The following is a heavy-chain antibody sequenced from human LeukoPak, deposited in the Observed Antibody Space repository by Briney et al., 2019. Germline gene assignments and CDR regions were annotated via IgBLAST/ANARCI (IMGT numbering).Heavy chain of an antibody. V-gene: IGHV3-30*18. CDR1: GFSFSNYG. CDR3: AKDPLYSGSYYSESPGIDY. J-gene: IGHJ4*02. Sequence: GGSLRLSCATSGFSFSNYGMHWVRQAPGKGLEWVAVISYDGSNKYDADSVKGRFTISRDNSKNTLYLQMNSLRAEDTAVYYCAKDPLYSGSYYSESPGIDYWGQGTLVTVSS. D-gene: IGHD1-26*01. CDR2: ISYDGSNK.